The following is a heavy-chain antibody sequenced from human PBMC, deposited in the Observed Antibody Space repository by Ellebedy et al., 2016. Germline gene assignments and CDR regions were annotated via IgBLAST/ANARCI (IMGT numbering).Heavy chain of an antibody. CDR2: TSAYNGDT. V-gene: IGHV1-18*01. Sequence: ASVKVSCKASGYTFTYYGISWVRQAPGQGLEWMGWTSAYNGDTNYAQKLQGRVTMTTDTSTSTAYMELRSLRPDDTAVYYCARDAGHSSSWYTGDFDYWGQGTLVTVSS. CDR1: GYTFTYYG. D-gene: IGHD6-13*01. J-gene: IGHJ4*02. CDR3: ARDAGHSSSWYTGDFDY.